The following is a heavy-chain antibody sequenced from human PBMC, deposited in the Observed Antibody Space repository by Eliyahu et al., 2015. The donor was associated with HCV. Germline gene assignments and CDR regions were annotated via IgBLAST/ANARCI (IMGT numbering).Heavy chain of an antibody. Sequence: QVQLRQWGARLLKPSETLSLTCAVYGWSFSGYYWSWIRQPPGKGLEWIGDINHSGSTNYNPSLESRVTISVDTSKNQFSLKLSSVTAADTAVYFCARRKTYYLDYWGQGTLVPVSS. CDR3: ARRKTYYLDY. CDR2: INHSGST. J-gene: IGHJ4*02. CDR1: GWSFSGYY. V-gene: IGHV4-34*01.